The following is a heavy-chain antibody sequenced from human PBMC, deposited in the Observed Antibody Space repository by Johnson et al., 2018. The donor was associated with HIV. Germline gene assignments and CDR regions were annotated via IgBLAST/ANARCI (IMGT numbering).Heavy chain of an antibody. D-gene: IGHD4/OR15-4a*01. CDR1: GFTFSDYC. CDR2: ISTSGDTT. Sequence: QVQLVESGGGVVQPGRSLRLSCAASGFTFSDYCMSWIRQAPGKGLEWVSYISTSGDTTYYADSVKGRFTISRDTAENSLYLQMNSLRVEDTAVYYCARDTVVLFGDGAFDIWGQGTMVTVSS. CDR3: ARDTVVLFGDGAFDI. J-gene: IGHJ3*02. V-gene: IGHV3-11*04.